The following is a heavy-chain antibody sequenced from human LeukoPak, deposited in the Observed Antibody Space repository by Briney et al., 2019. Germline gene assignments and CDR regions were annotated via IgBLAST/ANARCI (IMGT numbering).Heavy chain of an antibody. V-gene: IGHV1-18*01. CDR2: ISTYNGNT. CDR3: ARGRGLGIFYYYYGMDV. J-gene: IGHJ6*02. Sequence: GASVKVSCKASGDTFTSYGISWVRQAPGQGLEWMGWISTYNGNTNYAQKLQGRVTMTTDTSTNTAYMHLRSLRSDDTAVYYCARGRGLGIFYYYYGMDVWGQGTTVTVSS. CDR1: GDTFTSYG. D-gene: IGHD7-27*01.